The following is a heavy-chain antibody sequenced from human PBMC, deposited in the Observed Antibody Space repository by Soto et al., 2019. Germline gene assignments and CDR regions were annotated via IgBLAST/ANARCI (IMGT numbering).Heavy chain of an antibody. V-gene: IGHV3-66*01. D-gene: IGHD2-15*01. CDR1: GFTVSSSY. CDR2: MYAGGTT. CDR3: AREFRDGSNTRLAFAP. J-gene: IGHJ5*02. Sequence: EMQLVESGEGLVQPGGSLRLSCAASGFTVSSSYMTWVRQAPGKGLEWVSVMYAGGTTYYAGSVKGRFTFSRDNSKNMLYLQMNNLRAEDTAVYYCAREFRDGSNTRLAFAPWGQGTLVTVSS.